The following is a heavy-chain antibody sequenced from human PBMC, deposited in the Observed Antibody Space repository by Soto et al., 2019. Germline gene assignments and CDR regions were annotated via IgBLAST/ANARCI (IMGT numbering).Heavy chain of an antibody. CDR2: IGAYNGNI. Sequence: ASVKVSCKTSGYTFSSYLISWVRQAPGQGLEWMGWIGAYNGNIKYAQEFQGRVTMTTDTSTSTAYMELSSLRSEDTAVYYCARGITLPTPLDYWGQGTLVTVSS. V-gene: IGHV1-18*01. CDR3: ARGITLPTPLDY. D-gene: IGHD1-20*01. CDR1: GYTFSSYL. J-gene: IGHJ4*02.